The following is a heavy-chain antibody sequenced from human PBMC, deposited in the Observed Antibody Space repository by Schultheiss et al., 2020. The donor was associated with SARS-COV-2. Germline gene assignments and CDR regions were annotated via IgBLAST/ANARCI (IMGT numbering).Heavy chain of an antibody. Sequence: GESLKISCAASGFTFSSYPMHWVRQAPGKGLEWVAVISDDGSNKYYADSVKGRFTISRDNSKNTLYLQMNSLRAEDTAVYYCARDQRSDYGDYVDGVGGGVDIWGQGTMVTVSS. CDR3: ARDQRSDYGDYVDGVGGGVDI. J-gene: IGHJ3*02. CDR1: GFTFSSYP. CDR2: ISDDGSNK. D-gene: IGHD4-17*01. V-gene: IGHV3-30*04.